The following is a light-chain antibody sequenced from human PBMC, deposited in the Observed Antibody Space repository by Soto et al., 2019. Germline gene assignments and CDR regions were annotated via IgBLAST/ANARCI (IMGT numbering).Light chain of an antibody. CDR2: GNN. J-gene: IGLJ1*01. CDR1: SSNIGINT. Sequence: QSVLTQPPSASGTPGQTITISCSGGSSNIGINTVSWYEHLPGTAPRLLIYGNNPRPSGVPDRFSGSKSGTSASLAISGLQSEDEAHYYCATWDDSLDVHVFGTGTKVTVL. CDR3: ATWDDSLDVHV. V-gene: IGLV1-44*01.